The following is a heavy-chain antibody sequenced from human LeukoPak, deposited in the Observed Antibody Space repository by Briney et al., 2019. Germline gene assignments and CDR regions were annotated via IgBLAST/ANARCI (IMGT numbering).Heavy chain of an antibody. CDR1: GYSISSGYY. D-gene: IGHD3-16*02. CDR2: IYHSGST. CDR3: AGGKYDYVWGSYRYRYYYYGMDV. V-gene: IGHV4-38-2*02. J-gene: IGHJ6*02. Sequence: PSETLSLTCTVSGYSISSGYYWGWLRQPPGKGLEWIGSIYHSGSTYYNPSLKSRATISVDTSKNQFSLKLSSVTAADTAVYYCAGGKYDYVWGSYRYRYYYYGMDVWGQGTTVTVSS.